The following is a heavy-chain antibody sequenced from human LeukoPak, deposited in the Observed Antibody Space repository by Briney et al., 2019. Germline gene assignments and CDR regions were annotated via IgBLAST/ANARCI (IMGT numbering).Heavy chain of an antibody. CDR1: GGSISSYY. D-gene: IGHD3-10*01. J-gene: IGHJ4*02. CDR3: ASPHYYGSGSYDS. Sequence: PSETLSLTCTVSGGSISSYYWSWIRQPPGKGLEWIGYIYYSGSTYYNPSLKSRVTISVDTSKNQFSLKLSSVTAADTAVYYCASPHYYGSGSYDSWGQGTLVTVSS. V-gene: IGHV4-59*04. CDR2: IYYSGST.